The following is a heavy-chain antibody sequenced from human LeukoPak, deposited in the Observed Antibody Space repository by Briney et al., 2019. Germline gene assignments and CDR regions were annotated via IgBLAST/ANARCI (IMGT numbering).Heavy chain of an antibody. CDR2: IIPIFGTA. V-gene: IGHV1-69*13. CDR1: GGTFSSYA. D-gene: IGHD2-15*01. CDR3: ARGYCSGGSCYAADY. Sequence: EASVKVSCKASGGTFSSYAISWVRQAPGQGLEWMGGIIPIFGTANYAQKFQGRVTITADESTSTAYMELSSLRSEDTAVYYCARGYCSGGSCYAADYWGQGTLVTVSS. J-gene: IGHJ4*02.